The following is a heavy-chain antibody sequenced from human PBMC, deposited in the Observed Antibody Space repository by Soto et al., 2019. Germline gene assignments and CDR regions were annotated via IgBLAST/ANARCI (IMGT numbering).Heavy chain of an antibody. CDR3: ASRDITMVRGVYYYYGMDV. CDR2: IKQDGSEK. Sequence: EVQLVESGGGLVQPGGSLRLSCAASGFTFSSYWMSWVRQAPGKGLEWVANIKQDGSEKYYVDSVKGRFTISRDNAKNSLYLQMNSLRAEDTAVYYCASRDITMVRGVYYYYGMDVWGQGTTVTFSS. CDR1: GFTFSSYW. D-gene: IGHD3-10*01. J-gene: IGHJ6*02. V-gene: IGHV3-7*05.